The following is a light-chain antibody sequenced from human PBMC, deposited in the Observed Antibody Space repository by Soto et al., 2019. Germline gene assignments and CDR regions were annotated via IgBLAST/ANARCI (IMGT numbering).Light chain of an antibody. J-gene: IGLJ1*01. CDR3: LLSYNGPYV. CDR2: DTV. CDR1: TGTVTSGHY. V-gene: IGLV7-46*01. Sequence: QAVVTQEPSLTVSPGGTVTLTCGSSTGTVTSGHYPYWFQQKPGQAPRTLIYDTVKKHSWTPARFSGSLLGGKAALTLSGAQPEDEADYYCLLSYNGPYVFGPG.